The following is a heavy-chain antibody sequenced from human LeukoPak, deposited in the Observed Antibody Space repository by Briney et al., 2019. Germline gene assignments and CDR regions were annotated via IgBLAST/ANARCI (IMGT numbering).Heavy chain of an antibody. D-gene: IGHD4-23*01. CDR3: ARDRNCYGGNHLIDYFDY. CDR1: GGSISSYY. CDR2: IYYSGTT. V-gene: IGHV4-59*01. Sequence: SETLSLTCTVSGGSISSYYWSWIRQPPGKGLEWIGYIYYSGTTNYNPSLKSRVTISVDTSKNQFSLKLSSVTAADTAVYYCARDRNCYGGNHLIDYFDYWGQGTLVTVSS. J-gene: IGHJ4*02.